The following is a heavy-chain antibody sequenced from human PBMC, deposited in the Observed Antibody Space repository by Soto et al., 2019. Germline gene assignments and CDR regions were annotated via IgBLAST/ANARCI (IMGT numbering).Heavy chain of an antibody. D-gene: IGHD6-13*01. CDR3: ASYTGYSSSWVGEPDYYYYGMDV. CDR1: GFTFSSYW. J-gene: IGHJ6*02. CDR2: INSDGSST. V-gene: IGHV3-74*01. Sequence: PGGSLRLSCAASGFTFSSYWMHWVRQAPGKGLVWVSRINSDGSSTSYADSVKGRFTISRDNAKNTLYLQRNSLRAEDKAVYYCASYTGYSSSWVGEPDYYYYGMDVWGQGTTVTVSS.